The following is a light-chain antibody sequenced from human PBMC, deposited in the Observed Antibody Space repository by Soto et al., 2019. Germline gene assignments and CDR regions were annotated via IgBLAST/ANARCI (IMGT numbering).Light chain of an antibody. V-gene: IGLV1-51*01. J-gene: IGLJ1*01. Sequence: QSVMTQPPSVSAAPGQRVTISCSGSSSNIGGNSVSWYQQLPGTAPKLLIYDNDKRPSGIPDRFSGSKSGTSGTLGISGLQTGDEADYYCGTWDSRLSAYVFGTGTKLTVL. CDR1: SSNIGGNS. CDR2: DND. CDR3: GTWDSRLSAYV.